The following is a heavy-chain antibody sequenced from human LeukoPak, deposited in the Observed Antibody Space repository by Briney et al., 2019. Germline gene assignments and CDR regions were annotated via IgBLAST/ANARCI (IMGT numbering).Heavy chain of an antibody. J-gene: IGHJ4*02. CDR1: GGSISSASHY. D-gene: IGHD6-6*01. CDR3: ARGTAGRPPYYFDF. CDR2: FCTSGN. Sequence: PSQTLSLTCTVSGGSISSASHYWGWIRQPAGKGLEWIGRFCTSGNNYNPSLKSRVTFSADTSKNQFSLMLRSVTAADTAVYYCARGTAGRPPYYFDFWGQGTLVTVSS. V-gene: IGHV4-61*02.